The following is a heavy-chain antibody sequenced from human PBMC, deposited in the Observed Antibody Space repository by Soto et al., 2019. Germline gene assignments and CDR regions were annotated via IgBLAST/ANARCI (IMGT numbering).Heavy chain of an antibody. CDR2: ISGSGGST. D-gene: IGHD3-3*01. V-gene: IGHV3-23*01. Sequence: GGSLRLSCAASGFTFSSYAMSWVRQAPGKGLEWVSAISGSGGSTYYADSVKGRFTISRDNSKNTLYLQMNSLRAEDTAVYYCAKEGLRFLEWLLSPAFDIWGQGTMVTVSS. CDR1: GFTFSSYA. J-gene: IGHJ3*02. CDR3: AKEGLRFLEWLLSPAFDI.